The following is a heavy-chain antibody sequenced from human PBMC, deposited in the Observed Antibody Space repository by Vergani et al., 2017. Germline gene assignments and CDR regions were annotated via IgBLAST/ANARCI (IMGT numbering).Heavy chain of an antibody. D-gene: IGHD3/OR15-3a*01. CDR2: IRDKAYNYAT. J-gene: IGHJ6*04. Sequence: EVQLVESGGGLVQPGGSLRLSCAASGFTFSRHWMHWVRHAPGKGLVWIGRIRDKAYNYATVYAVSVKGRFTISRDDSKKTAYLQMNGLTTEDTAVYYCFYDFWAGYDSGDVWGKGTTVTVSS. CDR3: FYDFWAGYDSGDV. V-gene: IGHV3-73*02. CDR1: GFTFSRHW.